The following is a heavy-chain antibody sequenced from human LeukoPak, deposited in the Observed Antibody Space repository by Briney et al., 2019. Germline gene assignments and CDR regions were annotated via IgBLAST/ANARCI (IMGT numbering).Heavy chain of an antibody. J-gene: IGHJ4*02. CDR3: ARQEGWLQLDY. CDR1: GFTFSSYA. Sequence: GSLRLSCAASGFTFSSYAMHWVRQAPGKGLVWVSRINSDGSSTRYADSVKGRFTISRDNAKNTLYLQMNSLRAEDTAVYYCARQEGWLQLDYWGQGTLVTVSS. D-gene: IGHD5-24*01. V-gene: IGHV3-74*01. CDR2: INSDGSST.